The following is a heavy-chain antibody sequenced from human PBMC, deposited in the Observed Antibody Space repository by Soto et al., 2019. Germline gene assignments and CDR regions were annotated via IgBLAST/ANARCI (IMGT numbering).Heavy chain of an antibody. D-gene: IGHD3-22*01. J-gene: IGHJ4*02. CDR3: ARPRSSGYAGEFDY. V-gene: IGHV4-59*01. Sequence: QVQLQESGPGLVKPSETLSLTCTVSGGSISPYYWSWIRQPPGKGLEWIGFIYYSGSTNYNPSLKRRVTIAGDTSQNQFALMLTSVTAADTAVYYCARPRSSGYAGEFDYWGQGTLVTVSS. CDR1: GGSISPYY. CDR2: IYYSGST.